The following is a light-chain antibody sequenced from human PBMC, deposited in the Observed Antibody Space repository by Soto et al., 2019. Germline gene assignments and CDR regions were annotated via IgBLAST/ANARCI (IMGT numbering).Light chain of an antibody. CDR1: SSDVGSYNL. Sequence: QSMLTQPASVSGSPGQSITISCTGTSSDVGSYNLVSWYQQHPGKAPKLMIYEVSKWPSGVSNRFSGFKSGNTASLTISGLQAEDEADYYCCSYAGSSTFGVVFGGGTKVTVL. J-gene: IGLJ2*01. CDR2: EVS. CDR3: CSYAGSSTFGVV. V-gene: IGLV2-23*02.